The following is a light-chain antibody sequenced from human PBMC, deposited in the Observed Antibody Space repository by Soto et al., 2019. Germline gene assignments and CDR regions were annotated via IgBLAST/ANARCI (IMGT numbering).Light chain of an antibody. V-gene: IGLV2-14*01. CDR1: SSDVGGYNY. Sequence: QSALTQPASVSGSTGQSITISCTGTSSDVGGYNYVSWYQQHPGKAPKFMIYEVSNRPSGVSNRFSGSKSGNTASLTISGLQAEDEADYYCSSYTRTSTLVFGGGTKLTVL. CDR2: EVS. J-gene: IGLJ2*01. CDR3: SSYTRTSTLV.